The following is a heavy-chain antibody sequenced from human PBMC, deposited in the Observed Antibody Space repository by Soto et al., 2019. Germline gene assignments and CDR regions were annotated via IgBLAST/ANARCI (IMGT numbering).Heavy chain of an antibody. CDR2: IYYSGST. Sequence: PSETLSLTCTVSGGSISSGGYYWSWIRQHPGKGLEWIGYIYYSGSTYYNPSLKSRVTISVDTSKNQFSLKLSSVTAADTAVYYCARGYGSESTSLYYYYGMDVWGQGTTVTVSS. V-gene: IGHV4-31*03. J-gene: IGHJ6*02. CDR3: ARGYGSESTSLYYYYGMDV. CDR1: GGSISSGGYY. D-gene: IGHD3-10*01.